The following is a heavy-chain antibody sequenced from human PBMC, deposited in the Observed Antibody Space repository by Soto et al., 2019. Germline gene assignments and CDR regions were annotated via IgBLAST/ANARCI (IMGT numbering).Heavy chain of an antibody. CDR2: IYSGGST. J-gene: IGHJ4*02. D-gene: IGHD2-15*01. Sequence: EVQLVEPGGGLVQPGGSLRLSCAASEFTVTSNYMSWVRQAPGKGLEWVSVIYSGGSTYYADFVKGRFTISRDNSKNTVYLQMNSLRAEDTAVYYCARATYCTGGNCLLDYWGQGTLVTVSS. V-gene: IGHV3-53*04. CDR1: EFTVTSNY. CDR3: ARATYCTGGNCLLDY.